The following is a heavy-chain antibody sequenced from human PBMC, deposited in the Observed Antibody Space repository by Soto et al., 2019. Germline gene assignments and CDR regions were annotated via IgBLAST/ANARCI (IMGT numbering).Heavy chain of an antibody. D-gene: IGHD6-19*01. CDR1: GGSISSSSYY. Sequence: SETLSLTCTVSGGSISSSSYYWGWIRQPPGKGLEWIGSIYYSGSTYYNPSLKSRVTISVDTSKNQFSLKLSSVTAADTAVYYCARDVPHGGWSGNWFDPWGQGTLVTVSS. CDR2: IYYSGST. V-gene: IGHV4-39*02. CDR3: ARDVPHGGWSGNWFDP. J-gene: IGHJ5*02.